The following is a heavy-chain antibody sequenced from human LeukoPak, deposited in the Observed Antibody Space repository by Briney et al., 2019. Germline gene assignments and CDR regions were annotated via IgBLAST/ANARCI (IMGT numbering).Heavy chain of an antibody. V-gene: IGHV4-34*01. J-gene: IGHJ6*03. D-gene: IGHD2-15*01. CDR1: GGSFSGYY. CDR3: ARLYCSGGSCYGYYYYYMDV. Sequence: SETLSLTCAVYGGSFSGYYWSWIRQPPGKGLEWIGEINHSGSTNYNPSLKSRVTISVDTSENQFSLKLSSVTAADTAVYYCARLYCSGGSCYGYYYYYMDVWGKGTTVTVSS. CDR2: INHSGST.